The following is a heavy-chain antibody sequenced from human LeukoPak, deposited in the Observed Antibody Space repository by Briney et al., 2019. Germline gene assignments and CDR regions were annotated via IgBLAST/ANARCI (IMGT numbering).Heavy chain of an antibody. V-gene: IGHV3-21*01. CDR1: GFTFSSYS. CDR3: ARGTAPGIAVAGRGY. J-gene: IGHJ4*02. Sequence: GGSLRLSCAASGFTFSSYSMNWVRQAPGKGLEWVSSIGSSSSYIYYADSVKGRFTISRDNAKNSLYLQMNSLRAEDTAVYYCARGTAPGIAVAGRGYWGQGTLVTVSS. D-gene: IGHD6-19*01. CDR2: IGSSSSYI.